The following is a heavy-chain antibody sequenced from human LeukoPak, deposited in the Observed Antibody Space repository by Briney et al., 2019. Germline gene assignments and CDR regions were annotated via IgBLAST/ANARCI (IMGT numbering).Heavy chain of an antibody. CDR3: ARDRGVLGSGESGFDY. J-gene: IGHJ4*02. Sequence: GGSLRLSCAASGFTFSSYDMHWVRQATGKGLEWVSAIGTAGDTYYPGSVKGRFTISRENAKNSLYLQMNSLRAGDTAVYYCARDRGVLGSGESGFDYWGQGTLVTVSS. CDR1: GFTFSSYD. CDR2: IGTAGDT. V-gene: IGHV3-13*01. D-gene: IGHD6-19*01.